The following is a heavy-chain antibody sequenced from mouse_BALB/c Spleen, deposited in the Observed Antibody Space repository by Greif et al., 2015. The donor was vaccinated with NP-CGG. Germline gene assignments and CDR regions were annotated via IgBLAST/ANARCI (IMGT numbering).Heavy chain of an antibody. V-gene: IGHV1-82*01. CDR2: IYPGDGDT. Sequence: QVQLQQSGPELVKPGASVKISCKASGYAFSSSWMNWVKQRPGQGLEWIGRIYPGDGDTNYNGKFKGKATLTADKSSSTAYMQLSSLTSVDSAVYFCARLTGTVYWGQGTTLTVSS. D-gene: IGHD4-1*01. CDR3: ARLTGTVY. J-gene: IGHJ2*01. CDR1: GYAFSSSW.